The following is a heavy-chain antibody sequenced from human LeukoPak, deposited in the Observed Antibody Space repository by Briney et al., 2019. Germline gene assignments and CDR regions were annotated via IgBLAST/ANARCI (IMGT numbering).Heavy chain of an antibody. CDR3: AREIPGRIAADC. V-gene: IGHV3-30-3*01. CDR1: GFTFSSYA. D-gene: IGHD2-15*01. CDR2: ISYDGSNK. Sequence: PGGSLRLSCAASGFTFSSYAMHWVRQAPGKGLEWVAVISYDGSNKYYADSVKGRFTISRDNAKNSLFLQMNRLRGEDTAIYFCAREIPGRIAADCWGQGTLVTVSS. J-gene: IGHJ4*02.